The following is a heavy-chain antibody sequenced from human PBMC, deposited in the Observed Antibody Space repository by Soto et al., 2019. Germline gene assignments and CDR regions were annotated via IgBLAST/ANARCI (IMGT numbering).Heavy chain of an antibody. J-gene: IGHJ6*02. CDR1: GYTFTNYG. CDR3: AREGQAPYYYYGMDV. V-gene: IGHV1-18*01. CDR2: IRGYNGNT. Sequence: QVQVVQSGDEVKKPGASVKVSCKASGYTFTNYGFSWVRKAPGQGLEWMGWIRGYNGNTKYAEKFQGRVTMTTDTSTSTAHMELRSLRSDDTAVYYCAREGQAPYYYYGMDVWGQGTAVTVSS.